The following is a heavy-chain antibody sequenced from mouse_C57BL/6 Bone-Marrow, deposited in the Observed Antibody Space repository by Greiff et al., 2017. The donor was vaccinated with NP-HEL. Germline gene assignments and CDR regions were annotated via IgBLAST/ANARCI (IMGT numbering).Heavy chain of an antibody. V-gene: IGHV1-81*01. J-gene: IGHJ1*03. Sequence: QVQLQQSGAELARPGASVKLSCKASGYTFTSYGISWVKQRTGQGLEWIGEIYPSSGNTYYNEKFKGKATLTADQSSSTAYMQLRSLTSEDSAVYFCAIITDWYFDVWGTGTTVTVSS. CDR1: GYTFTSYG. D-gene: IGHD1-1*01. CDR3: AIITDWYFDV. CDR2: IYPSSGNT.